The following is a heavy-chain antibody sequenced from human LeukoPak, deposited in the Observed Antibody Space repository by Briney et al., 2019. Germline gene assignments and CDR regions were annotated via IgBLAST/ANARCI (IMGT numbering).Heavy chain of an antibody. V-gene: IGHV3-33*06. Sequence: PGGSLRLSCAVSGFTFSSYGMHWVRQAPGKGLEWVAVIWHDESRKHYADSVQGRFTISRDTSKNTLYLQMNSLRPEDTAVYFCAKEYTPPTPLVELDYWGEGALVTVSS. J-gene: IGHJ4*02. CDR2: IWHDESRK. CDR1: GFTFSSYG. CDR3: AKEYTPPTPLVELDY. D-gene: IGHD1-7*01.